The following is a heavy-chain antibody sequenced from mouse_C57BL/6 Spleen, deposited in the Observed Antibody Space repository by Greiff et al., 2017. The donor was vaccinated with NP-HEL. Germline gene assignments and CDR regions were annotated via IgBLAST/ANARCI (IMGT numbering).Heavy chain of an antibody. CDR1: GYTFTSYW. CDR3: ARAKITTVVPYWYFDV. J-gene: IGHJ1*03. V-gene: IGHV1-50*01. CDR2: IDPSDIYT. D-gene: IGHD1-1*01. Sequence: QVQLQQPGAELVKPGASVKLSCKASGYTFTSYWLQWVKQRPGQGLEWIGEIDPSDIYTNYNQKFKGKATLTVDTSSSTAYMQLSSLTSEDSAVYYCARAKITTVVPYWYFDVWGTGTTVTVSS.